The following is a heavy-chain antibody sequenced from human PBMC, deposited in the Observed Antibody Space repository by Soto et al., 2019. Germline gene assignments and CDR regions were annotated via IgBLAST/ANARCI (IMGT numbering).Heavy chain of an antibody. Sequence: QVQLQESGPGLVKPSQTLSLTCTVSGGSISSGNYYWSWIRQPPGKGLEWIGFISYSGTTHYSASLRCRVSISVDTSKKQFSLDLSSVTAADTAVYYCATMGTPVTGLYYFDYWGQGTLVTVSS. CDR2: ISYSGTT. J-gene: IGHJ4*02. CDR1: GGSISSGNYY. D-gene: IGHD4-17*01. CDR3: ATMGTPVTGLYYFDY. V-gene: IGHV4-30-4*01.